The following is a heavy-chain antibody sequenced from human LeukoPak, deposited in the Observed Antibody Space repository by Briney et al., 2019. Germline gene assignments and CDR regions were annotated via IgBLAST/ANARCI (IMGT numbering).Heavy chain of an antibody. V-gene: IGHV3-23*01. CDR3: AKVEGASKASVY. CDR2: ISGSGGST. CDR1: GFTFRSCA. J-gene: IGHJ4*02. D-gene: IGHD1-1*01. Sequence: GGSLRLSCAASGFTFRSCAMSWVRQAPGMGPKWVSAISGSGGSTYYADSVKGRFAISRDNSKNTLYLQMYSLRAEDTAVYYCAKVEGASKASVYWGQGALVTVSS.